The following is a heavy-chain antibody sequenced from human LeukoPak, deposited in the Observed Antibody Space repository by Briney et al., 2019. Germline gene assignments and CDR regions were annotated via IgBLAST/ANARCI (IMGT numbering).Heavy chain of an antibody. J-gene: IGHJ3*02. Sequence: GGSLRLFCAASGFTFSSYWMQWVRQAPGKGLVCVSRINSDGSSTTYADSVKGRFTISRDNAKNTLYLQMNSLRAEDTAVYYCARGGLHGAFDIWGQGTMVTVSS. V-gene: IGHV3-74*01. CDR2: INSDGSST. CDR1: GFTFSSYW. CDR3: ARGGLHGAFDI. D-gene: IGHD2-15*01.